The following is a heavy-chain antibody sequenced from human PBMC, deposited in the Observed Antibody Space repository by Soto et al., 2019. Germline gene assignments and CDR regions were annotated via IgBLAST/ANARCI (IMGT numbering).Heavy chain of an antibody. CDR2: IYYSGST. V-gene: IGHV4-59*08. J-gene: IGHJ4*02. CDR3: ARHLREQWLEQYYFDY. D-gene: IGHD6-19*01. CDR1: GVSISSYY. Sequence: PSETLSPTCTVSGVSISSYYWSWVRQPPGKGLEWIGYIYYSGSTNYNPSLKSRVTISVDTSKNQFSLKLSSVTAADTAVYYCARHLREQWLEQYYFDYWGQGTLVPVSS.